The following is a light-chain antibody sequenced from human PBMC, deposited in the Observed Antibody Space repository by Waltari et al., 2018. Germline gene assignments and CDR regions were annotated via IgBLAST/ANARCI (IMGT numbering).Light chain of an antibody. CDR3: QSADYGDTTVM. J-gene: IGLJ3*02. CDR2: KDR. V-gene: IGLV3-25*03. Sequence: SDDLTQSPSLSVFPGQTASITCSGDALRKQPVSWYQQKSGQAPVLVIYKDRERPSGIPERFSGSTSGTTVTLTINSGQAQDEADYYCQSADYGDTTVMFGGGTKLTVL. CDR1: ALRKQP.